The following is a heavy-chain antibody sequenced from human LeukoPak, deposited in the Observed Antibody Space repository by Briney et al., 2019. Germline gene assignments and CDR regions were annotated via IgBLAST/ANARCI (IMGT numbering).Heavy chain of an antibody. CDR3: ASLSDAPHSYGYGVDY. V-gene: IGHV3-48*01. J-gene: IGHJ4*02. Sequence: PGGSLRLSCAASGLTFTSYSMNWVRQAPGRGLEWVSYISSSSNTIYYADSVKGRLTISRDNSKNTLYLQMNSLRAEDTAVYYCASLSDAPHSYGYGVDYWGQGTLVTVSS. CDR2: ISSSSNTI. D-gene: IGHD5-18*01. CDR1: GLTFTSYS.